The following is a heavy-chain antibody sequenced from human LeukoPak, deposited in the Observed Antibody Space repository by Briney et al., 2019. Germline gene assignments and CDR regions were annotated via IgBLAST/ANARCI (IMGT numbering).Heavy chain of an antibody. Sequence: GGSLRLSCAASGFTFSSYAMPWVRQAPGKGLEWVAVISYDGSNKYYSDSVKGRFTISRDNSKNTLYLQMNSLRAEDSAVYYCARERSRSKAAFDIWGQGTMVTVSS. CDR1: GFTFSSYA. CDR2: ISYDGSNK. V-gene: IGHV3-30*01. CDR3: ARERSRSKAAFDI. J-gene: IGHJ3*02. D-gene: IGHD1-26*01.